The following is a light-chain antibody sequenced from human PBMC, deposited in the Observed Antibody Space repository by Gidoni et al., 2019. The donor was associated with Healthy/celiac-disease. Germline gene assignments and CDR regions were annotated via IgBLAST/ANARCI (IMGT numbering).Light chain of an antibody. V-gene: IGKV1-39*01. Sequence: IQMTQSPSSLSASVGDRVTITCRASQSISSYLNLYQQKPGKAPKLLIYAASSLQSGVPSRFSGSGSGTDFTLTISSLQHEDFATYYCQQSYSTPLTFGGGTKVEIK. CDR3: QQSYSTPLT. J-gene: IGKJ4*01. CDR2: AAS. CDR1: QSISSY.